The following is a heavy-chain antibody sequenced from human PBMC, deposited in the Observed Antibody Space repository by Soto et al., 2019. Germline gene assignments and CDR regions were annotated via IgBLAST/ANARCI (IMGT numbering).Heavy chain of an antibody. CDR2: INGVNGNT. J-gene: IGHJ4*02. CDR3: ARGSNAGLDY. D-gene: IGHD4-4*01. CDR1: GYTFRASS. V-gene: IGHV1-3*01. Sequence: QVQVVQSGAEVNKPGASVKVSCKASGYTFRASSMNWVRQAPGQRLEWMGWINGVNGNTEYSQTFQGRVTITRDTSASIAYMELSSLRPEDTAVYYCARGSNAGLDYWGQGTRVTVSS.